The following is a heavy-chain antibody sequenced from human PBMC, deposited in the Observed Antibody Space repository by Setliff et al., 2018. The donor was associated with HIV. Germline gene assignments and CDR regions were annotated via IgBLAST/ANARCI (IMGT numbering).Heavy chain of an antibody. Sequence: SETLSLTCAVYGGSLRGYYWSWVRQSPLKGLEWIGEISHTGNINYNTALSNRVTVSVNTSKNQFSLKLTSVTAADTAVYFCARLHLRVPPSIFDYWSPGTMGTVSS. V-gene: IGHV4-34*01. J-gene: IGHJ4*02. CDR1: GGSLRGYY. D-gene: IGHD2-2*01. CDR2: ISHTGNI. CDR3: ARLHLRVPPSIFDY.